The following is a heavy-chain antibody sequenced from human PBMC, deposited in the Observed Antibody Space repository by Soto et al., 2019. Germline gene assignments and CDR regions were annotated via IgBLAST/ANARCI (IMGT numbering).Heavy chain of an antibody. J-gene: IGHJ3*02. CDR1: GGSISSSSYY. D-gene: IGHD2-2*01. Sequence: SETLSLTCTVSGGSISSSSYYWGWIRQPPGKGLEWIGSIYYSGSTYYNPSLKSRVTISVDTSKNQFSLKLSSVTAADTAVYYCARLENFDIVVVPAATVGDAFDIWGQATMVTVSS. V-gene: IGHV4-39*01. CDR3: ARLENFDIVVVPAATVGDAFDI. CDR2: IYYSGST.